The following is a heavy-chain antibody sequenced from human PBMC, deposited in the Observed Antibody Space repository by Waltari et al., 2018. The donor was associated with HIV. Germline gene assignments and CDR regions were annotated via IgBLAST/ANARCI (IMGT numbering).Heavy chain of an antibody. D-gene: IGHD2-21*02. CDR2: ISSSSTR. V-gene: IGHV3-48*01. CDR3: ARGSRVVTLIDY. J-gene: IGHJ4*02. Sequence: EVQLVESGGGLVQPGGSLRLSCAASGFTFSSYSMNWFRQAPGKGLEWVSYISSSSTRYYADSVKGRFTISRDNAKNSLYLQMNSLRAEDTAVYYCARGSRVVTLIDYWGQGTLVTVSS. CDR1: GFTFSSYS.